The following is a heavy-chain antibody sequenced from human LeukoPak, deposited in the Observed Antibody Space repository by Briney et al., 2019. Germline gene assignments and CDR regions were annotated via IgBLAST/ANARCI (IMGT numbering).Heavy chain of an antibody. V-gene: IGHV3-21*01. CDR2: ISTSSSYI. J-gene: IGHJ5*02. D-gene: IGHD4-17*01. Sequence: GGSLRLSCAASGFTFSRYSMNWVRQAPGKGLEWVSSISTSSSYIYYADSVKGRFTSSRDNAKNPLYLQMNSLRAEDTAVYYCARDSATVTSTSSWFDPWGQGTLVTVSS. CDR1: GFTFSRYS. CDR3: ARDSATVTSTSSWFDP.